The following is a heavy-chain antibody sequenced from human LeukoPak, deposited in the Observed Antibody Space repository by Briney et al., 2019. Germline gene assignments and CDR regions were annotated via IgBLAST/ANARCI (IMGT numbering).Heavy chain of an antibody. Sequence: PSETLSLTCTVSGGSISSGDYYWSWIRQPPGKGLEWIGYIYYSGSTYYNPSLKSRVTISVDTSKNQFSLKLSSVTAADTAVYYCARSWGYSNYLGGDYFDYWGQGTLVTVSS. D-gene: IGHD4-11*01. CDR3: ARSWGYSNYLGGDYFDY. CDR1: GGSISSGDYY. V-gene: IGHV4-30-4*08. J-gene: IGHJ4*02. CDR2: IYYSGST.